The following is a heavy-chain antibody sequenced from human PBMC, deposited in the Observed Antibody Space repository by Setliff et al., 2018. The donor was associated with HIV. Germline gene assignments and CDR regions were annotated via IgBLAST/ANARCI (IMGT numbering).Heavy chain of an antibody. V-gene: IGHV1-8*01. CDR3: ARVGPESLPYTWDDEADTFDI. CDR2: MNPNSGDT. D-gene: IGHD1-1*01. Sequence: ASVKVSCKASGHTFSNYDVIWVRRATGQGLEWMGWMNPNSGDTGYAQKFQGRVIMTRDTSISTAYMELSSLTSADTAVYYCARVGPESLPYTWDDEADTFDIWGQGTMVTVSS. J-gene: IGHJ3*02. CDR1: GHTFSNYD.